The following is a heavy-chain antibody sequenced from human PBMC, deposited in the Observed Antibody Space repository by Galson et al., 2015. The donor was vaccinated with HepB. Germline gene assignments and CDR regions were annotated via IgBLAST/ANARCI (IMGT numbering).Heavy chain of an antibody. CDR2: INPRGGRT. V-gene: IGHV1-46*01. Sequence: SVKVSCKASGYTFTSYYMHWVRQAPGQGPEWMGMINPRGGRTGYAQKFQGRVAMTRDTSPSTVYMELSSLRSEDTAVYYCARGIAAAGPNYWGQGTLVTVYS. CDR1: GYTFTSYY. D-gene: IGHD6-13*01. CDR3: ARGIAAAGPNY. J-gene: IGHJ4*02.